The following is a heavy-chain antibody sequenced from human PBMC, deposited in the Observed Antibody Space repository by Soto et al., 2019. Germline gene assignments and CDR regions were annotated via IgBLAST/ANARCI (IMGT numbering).Heavy chain of an antibody. CDR2: IYYSGST. J-gene: IGHJ4*02. D-gene: IGHD3-22*01. CDR1: GGSISSSSYY. Sequence: SETLSLTCTVSGGSISSSSYYWGWIRQPPGKGLEWIGSIYYSGSTYYNPSLKSRVTISVDTSKNQFSLKLSSLTAADTAVYYCARQRGQIYDSSLYFDYWGQGTLVTVSS. V-gene: IGHV4-39*01. CDR3: ARQRGQIYDSSLYFDY.